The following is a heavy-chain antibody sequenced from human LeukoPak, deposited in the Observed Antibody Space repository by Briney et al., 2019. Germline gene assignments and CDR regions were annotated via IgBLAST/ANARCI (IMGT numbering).Heavy chain of an antibody. V-gene: IGHV1-8*01. CDR1: GYTFTSYD. J-gene: IGHJ5*02. Sequence: ASVKVSCKASGYTFTSYDINWVRQATGQGLEWMGWMNPNSGNTGYAQKFQGRVTMTRNTSISTAYMELSSLRSEDTAVYYCVKVMYLYGSGNYYGLDPWGQGTLVTVSS. CDR2: MNPNSGNT. D-gene: IGHD3-10*01. CDR3: VKVMYLYGSGNYYGLDP.